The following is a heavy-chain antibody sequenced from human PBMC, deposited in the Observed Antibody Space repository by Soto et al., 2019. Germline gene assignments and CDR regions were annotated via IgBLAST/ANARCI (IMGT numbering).Heavy chain of an antibody. CDR2: VSPNSGGA. J-gene: IGHJ4*02. Sequence: ASVKVSCKASGYTFTGYYIHWVRQAPGQGLEWMGWVSPNSGGADYAQKFQGRVTMTRDTSVSSAYMELNSLTSDDTAVYYCARANSGDDDEFDYWGQGTQVTVS. D-gene: IGHD5-12*01. CDR1: GYTFTGYY. CDR3: ARANSGDDDEFDY. V-gene: IGHV1-2*02.